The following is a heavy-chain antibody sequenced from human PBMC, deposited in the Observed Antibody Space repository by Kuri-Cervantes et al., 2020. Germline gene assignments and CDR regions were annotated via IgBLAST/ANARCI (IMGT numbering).Heavy chain of an antibody. CDR3: ARGGRGKVVAARKNWFDP. Sequence: SVKVSCKASGGTFSSYAISWVRQAPGQGLEWMGGIIPIFGTANYAQKFQGRVTITADESTSTAYMELSSLSSEDTAVYYCARGGRGKVVAARKNWFDPWGQGTLVTVSS. J-gene: IGHJ5*02. V-gene: IGHV1-69*13. CDR2: IIPIFGTA. D-gene: IGHD2-15*01. CDR1: GGTFSSYA.